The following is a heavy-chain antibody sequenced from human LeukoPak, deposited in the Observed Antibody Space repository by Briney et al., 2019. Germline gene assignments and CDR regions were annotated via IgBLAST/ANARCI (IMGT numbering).Heavy chain of an antibody. V-gene: IGHV3-48*01. CDR3: ARGDYFNDSASPVDY. CDR1: GFTFSSYS. Sequence: GGSLRLSCAASGFTFSSYSMNWVRQAPGKGLEWVSYISSSSGAILYADSVKGRFTISRDNAKNSLYLQMNSLRAEDTAVYYCARGDYFNDSASPVDYWGQGTLVTVSS. D-gene: IGHD2/OR15-2a*01. J-gene: IGHJ4*02. CDR2: ISSSSGAI.